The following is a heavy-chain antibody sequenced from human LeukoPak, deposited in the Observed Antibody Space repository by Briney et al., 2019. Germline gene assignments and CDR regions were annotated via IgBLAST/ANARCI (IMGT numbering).Heavy chain of an antibody. V-gene: IGHV3-23*01. CDR3: AKTGAKYYYGSGSYYNFDY. J-gene: IGHJ4*02. CDR1: GFTFSSYA. D-gene: IGHD3-10*01. Sequence: PGGSLRLSCAASGFTFSSYAMSWVRQAPGKGLEWVSAISGSGGSTYYADSVKGRFTISRDNSKNTLYLQMNSLRDEDTAVYYCAKTGAKYYYGSGSYYNFDYWGQGTLVTVSS. CDR2: ISGSGGST.